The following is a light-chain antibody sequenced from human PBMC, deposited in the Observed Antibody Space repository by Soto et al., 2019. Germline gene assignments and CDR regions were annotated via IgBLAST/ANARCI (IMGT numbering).Light chain of an antibody. J-gene: IGLJ1*01. Sequence: QSALTQPPSVSGAPGQRVTISCTGSSSNIGAGYDVHWYQQLPGTAPKLLIYGNSNRPSGVPDRFSGSKSGTSASLAITGLQAEDEADYYCQSYDSSLSPPYVFGTGTKATVL. CDR1: SSNIGAGYD. CDR2: GNS. V-gene: IGLV1-40*01. CDR3: QSYDSSLSPPYV.